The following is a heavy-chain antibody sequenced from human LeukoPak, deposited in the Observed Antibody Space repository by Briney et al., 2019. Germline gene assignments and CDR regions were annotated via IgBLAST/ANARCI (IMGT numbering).Heavy chain of an antibody. CDR2: IRYDGSNK. D-gene: IGHD2-2*01. CDR3: AKDARSIGYCSSTSCYAGFSLDY. V-gene: IGHV3-30*02. J-gene: IGHJ4*02. CDR1: GFTFSSYG. Sequence: GGSLRLSCAASGFTFSSYGMHWVRQAPGKGLEWVAFIRYDGSNKYYADPVKGRFTISRDNSKNTLYLQMNSLRAEDTAVYYCAKDARSIGYCSSTSCYAGFSLDYWGQGTLVTVSS.